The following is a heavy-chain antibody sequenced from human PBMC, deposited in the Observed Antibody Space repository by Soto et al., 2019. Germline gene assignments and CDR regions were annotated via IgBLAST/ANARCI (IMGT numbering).Heavy chain of an antibody. D-gene: IGHD2-21*01. CDR1: GFTFSSDG. Sequence: GGSLRLSCTASGFTFSSDGMNWVRQAPGKGLDWVASISPNSGFIAYADSVRGRFTIARDNARNTLSLQMNSLRADDTAVYYCARLSGDHSAFFSYGMDAWGQGTTVTVSS. V-gene: IGHV3-21*01. CDR2: ISPNSGFI. CDR3: ARLSGDHSAFFSYGMDA. J-gene: IGHJ6*02.